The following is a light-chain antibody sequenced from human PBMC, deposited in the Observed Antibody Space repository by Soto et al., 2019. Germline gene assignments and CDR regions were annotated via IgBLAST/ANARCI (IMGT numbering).Light chain of an antibody. CDR3: CSYAGSSSVV. CDR2: EVN. CDR1: NGDVGSYDL. Sequence: QSVLTQPASVSGSPGQSITISCTGTNGDVGSYDLVSWYQRYPGEAPKLIIYEVNKRPSGISNRFSGSKSGNTASLTISGLQAEDEAEYDCCSYAGSSSVVFGGGTKLTVL. V-gene: IGLV2-23*02. J-gene: IGLJ2*01.